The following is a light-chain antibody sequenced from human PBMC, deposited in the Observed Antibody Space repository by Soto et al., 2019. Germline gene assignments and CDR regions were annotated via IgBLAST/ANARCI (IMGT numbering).Light chain of an antibody. CDR3: QTWHSSTVV. V-gene: IGLV3-1*01. Sequence: SYELTQAPSVSVSPGQTVSITCSGDKLGEKYACWYQQKPGQSPVLVIYQDNRRPSGIPERFSGSNSGSTATLTISGTQAMDEADYYCQTWHSSTVVFGGGTKLTVL. CDR1: KLGEKY. J-gene: IGLJ2*01. CDR2: QDN.